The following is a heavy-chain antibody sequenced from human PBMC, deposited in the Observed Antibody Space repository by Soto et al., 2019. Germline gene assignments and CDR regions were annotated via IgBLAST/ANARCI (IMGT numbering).Heavy chain of an antibody. D-gene: IGHD2-8*01. V-gene: IGHV4-34*01. J-gene: IGHJ6*03. Sequence: QVQLQQWGAGLLKPSETLSLTCAVYGGSFSGYYWSWIRQPPGKGLEWIGEINHSGSTNYNPSLKSLITTSVDTSKNQFSLQLSSVTAADTAVYYCARGSCGSTNGVCKGYYYYMDVWGKGTTVTVSS. CDR1: GGSFSGYY. CDR2: INHSGST. CDR3: ARGSCGSTNGVCKGYYYYMDV.